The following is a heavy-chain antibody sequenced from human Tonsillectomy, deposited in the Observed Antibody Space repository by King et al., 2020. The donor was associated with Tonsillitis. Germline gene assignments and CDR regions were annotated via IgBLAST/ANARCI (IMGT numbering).Heavy chain of an antibody. V-gene: IGHV3-30*18. Sequence: VQLVESGGGVVQPGRSLRLSCAASGFTFSDCGMHWVRQAPGKGLDWVAAISYDGRDKDYGDSVRGRFTISRDNSRNTLYLQVKSLRADDTAVYYCAKEGGAQYCSSATCSADYWGQGTLVTVSS. J-gene: IGHJ4*02. CDR2: ISYDGRDK. CDR1: GFTFSDCG. D-gene: IGHD2-2*01. CDR3: AKEGGAQYCSSATCSADY.